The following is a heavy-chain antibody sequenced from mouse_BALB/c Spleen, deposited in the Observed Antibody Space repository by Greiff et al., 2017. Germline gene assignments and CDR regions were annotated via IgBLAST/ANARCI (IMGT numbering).Heavy chain of an antibody. CDR2: INPSSGYT. D-gene: IGHD2-4*01. V-gene: IGHV1-4*01. Sequence: VQLQQSGAELARPGASVKMSCKASGYTFTNYTMHWVKQRPGQGLEWIGYINPSSGYTNYNQKFKDKATLTAVKSSSTAYMQLSSLTSEDSAVYYCARFPYDYGFAYWGQGTLVTVSA. CDR3: ARFPYDYGFAY. CDR1: GYTFTNYT. J-gene: IGHJ3*01.